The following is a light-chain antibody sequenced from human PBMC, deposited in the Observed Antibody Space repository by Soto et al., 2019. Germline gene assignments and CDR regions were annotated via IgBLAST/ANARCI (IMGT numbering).Light chain of an antibody. CDR3: MQALQTPWT. CDR2: LGS. CDR1: QSLLHSNGYNY. V-gene: IGKV2-28*01. Sequence: DIVMTQSPLSLPVTPGEPASISCRSSQSLLHSNGYNYLDWYLQKPGQSPQLLIYLGSNRASGVPYRFSGSGSGTDFTLKISRVEAEDVGVYYCMQALQTPWTFGKGTKVEIK. J-gene: IGKJ1*01.